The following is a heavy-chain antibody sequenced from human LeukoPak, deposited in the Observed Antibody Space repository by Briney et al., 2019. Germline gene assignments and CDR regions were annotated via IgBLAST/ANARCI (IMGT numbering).Heavy chain of an antibody. CDR3: ARPAAYHLPKEMFLYY. CDR1: GGTFSISS. Sequence: ASVKVSCKASGGTFSISSISWVRQAPGQGLEWMGGIIPIFGTANYAQKFQGRVTITADESTRTAYMKLSSLRSEDTAVYYCARPAAYHLPKEMFLYYWGQGTLVTVSS. CDR2: IIPIFGTA. J-gene: IGHJ4*02. D-gene: IGHD2-2*01. V-gene: IGHV1-69*01.